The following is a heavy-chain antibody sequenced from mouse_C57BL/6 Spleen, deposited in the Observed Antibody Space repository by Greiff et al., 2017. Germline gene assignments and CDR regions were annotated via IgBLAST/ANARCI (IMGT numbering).Heavy chain of an antibody. CDR1: GFSLSTSGMG. CDR2: IYWDDDK. D-gene: IGHD2-4*01. V-gene: IGHV8-12*01. J-gene: IGHJ2*01. Sequence: QVQLKESGPGILQSSQTLSLTCSFSGFSLSTSGMGVSWIRQPSGKGLEWLAHIYWDDDKRYNPSLKSRLTISKDTSRNQVFLKITSVDTADTATYYCARRSCDYDDGYYFDYWGQGTTLPVSS. CDR3: ARRSCDYDDGYYFDY.